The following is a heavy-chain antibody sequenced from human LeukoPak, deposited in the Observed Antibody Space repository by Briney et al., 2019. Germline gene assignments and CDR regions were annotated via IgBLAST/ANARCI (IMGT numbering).Heavy chain of an antibody. CDR3: ARIDWVTDF. CDR2: ITSDGAT. V-gene: IGHV3-74*01. D-gene: IGHD2-21*01. J-gene: IGHJ4*02. Sequence: PGGSLRLSCAAYGFPFSAYWMLWARQDPGKGLVWVSRITSDGATSYADSAKGRFTISRENAKNTLYLQLNSLRAEDTAVYYCARIDWVTDFWGQGTLVTVSS. CDR1: GFPFSAYW.